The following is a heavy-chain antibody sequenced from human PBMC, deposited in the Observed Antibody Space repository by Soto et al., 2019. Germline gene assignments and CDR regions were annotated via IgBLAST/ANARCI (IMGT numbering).Heavy chain of an antibody. V-gene: IGHV1-69*13. CDR2: IIPIFGTA. J-gene: IGHJ4*02. Sequence: SVKVSCKASGGTFSSYAISWVRQAPGQGLEWMGGIIPIFGTANYAQKFQGRVTITADESTSTAYMELSSLRSEDTAVYYCARGSSIAARPLFKHFDYWGQGTLVTVS. CDR1: GGTFSSYA. CDR3: ARGSSIAARPLFKHFDY. D-gene: IGHD6-6*01.